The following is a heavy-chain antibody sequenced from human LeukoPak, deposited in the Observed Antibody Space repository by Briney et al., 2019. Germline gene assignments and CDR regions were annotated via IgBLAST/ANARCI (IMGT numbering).Heavy chain of an antibody. CDR3: ASQEVGQPLDY. J-gene: IGHJ4*02. D-gene: IGHD1-14*01. CDR2: IISSSSYT. CDR1: GFTLSSYS. Sequence: GRSLRLSCAASGFTLSSYSMNSVRQDPGKGLEWVSSIISSSSYTYYADSVKGRSTISRVNAKNSLYLQMNSLRAEVTAVYYGASQEVGQPLDYWGQGTLVTVSS. V-gene: IGHV3-21*01.